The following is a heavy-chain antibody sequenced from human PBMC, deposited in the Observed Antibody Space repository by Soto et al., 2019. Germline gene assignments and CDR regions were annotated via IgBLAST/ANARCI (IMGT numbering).Heavy chain of an antibody. Sequence: AGSLRLSCAASGFTLSSFAMHWVRQAPGKGLEWVATTSYDGLNTFYGESVRGCFSISRDTSKNTLFLQMDSLKTEDTAVYFCAKSSSGLRDYFGSWGRRTLVTVSS. CDR1: GFTLSSFA. V-gene: IGHV3-30-3*02. D-gene: IGHD3-10*01. J-gene: IGHJ4*02. CDR3: AKSSSGLRDYFGS. CDR2: TSYDGLNT.